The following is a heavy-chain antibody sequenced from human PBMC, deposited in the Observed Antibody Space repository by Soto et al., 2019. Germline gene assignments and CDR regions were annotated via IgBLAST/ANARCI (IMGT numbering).Heavy chain of an antibody. CDR1: GFRFSEKW. CDR3: ARGHYGLEV. V-gene: IGHV3-7*03. CDR2: INQGGCEK. J-gene: IGHJ6*02. Sequence: GSLRLSCATSGFRFSEKWMTWVRQAPGRGLEWVAHINQGGCEKFYVDSVKGRFTISRDNAKNSLSLQMNSLIDEDTAVYYCARGHYGLEVWGQGTTVTVSS.